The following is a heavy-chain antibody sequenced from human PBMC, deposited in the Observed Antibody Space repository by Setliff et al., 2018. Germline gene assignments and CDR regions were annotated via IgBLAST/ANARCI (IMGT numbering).Heavy chain of an antibody. CDR1: GFTFDDYA. J-gene: IGHJ4*02. V-gene: IGHV3-9*01. CDR3: AKSGIIAAAGYYFDY. Sequence: GGSLRLSCAASGFTFDDYAMHWVRQAPGKGLEWVSGISWNSGSIGYADSVKGRFTISRDNAKNSLYLQMNSLRAEDTAVYYCAKSGIIAAAGYYFDYWGQGTLVTVSS. CDR2: ISWNSGSI. D-gene: IGHD6-13*01.